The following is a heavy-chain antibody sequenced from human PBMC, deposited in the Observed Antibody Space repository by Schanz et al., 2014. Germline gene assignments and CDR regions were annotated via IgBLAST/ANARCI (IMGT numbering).Heavy chain of an antibody. CDR1: GFTFYNYA. CDR2: ISGSGGST. D-gene: IGHD1-26*01. J-gene: IGHJ4*02. V-gene: IGHV3-23*04. CDR3: AKGSREQRIDY. Sequence: EVRLVESGGGLVQPGGSLRLSCAASGFTFYNYAMTWVRQAPGKGLEWVSGISGSGGSTYYADSVKGRFTISRDNSKNTLYLQLNSLRAEDTAVYYCAKGSREQRIDYWGQGTLVTVSS.